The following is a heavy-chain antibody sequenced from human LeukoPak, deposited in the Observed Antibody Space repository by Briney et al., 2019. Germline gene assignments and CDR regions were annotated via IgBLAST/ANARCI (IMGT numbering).Heavy chain of an antibody. V-gene: IGHV1-69*06. CDR2: IIPIFGTA. D-gene: IGHD2-2*01. CDR1: GGTFSSYA. J-gene: IGHJ6*04. CDR3: ARETGYCSSTSCYLYSYGMDV. Sequence: SVKVSCKASGGTFSSYAISWVRQAPGQGLEWMGGIIPIFGTANYAQKFQGRVTITADKSTSTAYMELSSLRSEDTAVYYCARETGYCSSTSCYLYSYGMDVWGKGTTVTVSS.